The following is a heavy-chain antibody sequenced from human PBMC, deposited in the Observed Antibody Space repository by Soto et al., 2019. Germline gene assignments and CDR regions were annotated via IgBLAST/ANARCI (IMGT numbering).Heavy chain of an antibody. J-gene: IGHJ4*02. Sequence: EVQLVESGGGLVQPGGSVRLSCATSGFTFSDHYMDWVSQAPGKGLEWVGRIRMKVNGSTTQYAASVKGRFTISRDDSQNSLYVQLNSLRTEDTAIYYCVRVGERYNFVYWGQGTLVTVSS. CDR1: GFTFSDHY. D-gene: IGHD5-18*01. CDR3: VRVGERYNFVY. CDR2: IRMKVNGSTT. V-gene: IGHV3-72*01.